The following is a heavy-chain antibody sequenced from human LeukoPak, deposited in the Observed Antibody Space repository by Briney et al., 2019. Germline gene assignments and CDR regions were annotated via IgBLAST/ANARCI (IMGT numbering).Heavy chain of an antibody. D-gene: IGHD6-13*01. CDR2: ISAYNGNT. J-gene: IGHJ4*02. V-gene: IGHV1-18*01. CDR1: GYTFTSYG. CDR3: ARDLLYSSTWESIDY. Sequence: ASVKVSCKASGYTFTSYGIIWVRQAPGQGLEWMGWISAYNGNTNYAQKFQGRVTMTTDTSTSTAYMELRSLRSDDTALYYCARDLLYSSTWESIDYWGQGTLVTVSS.